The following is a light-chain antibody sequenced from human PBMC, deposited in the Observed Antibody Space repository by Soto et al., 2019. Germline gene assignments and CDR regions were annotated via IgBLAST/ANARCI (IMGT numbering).Light chain of an antibody. CDR2: DAF. J-gene: IGKJ1*01. CDR1: QTVSNY. CDR3: QQRGT. V-gene: IGKV3-11*01. Sequence: EIVLTQSPATLSLFPGERVTLSCRASQTVSNYLAWYQHKPGQAPRLLIYDAFKRATGIPARFSGSGSGTDFTLTISSLEPEDFAVYYCQQRGTFGQGTKVEIK.